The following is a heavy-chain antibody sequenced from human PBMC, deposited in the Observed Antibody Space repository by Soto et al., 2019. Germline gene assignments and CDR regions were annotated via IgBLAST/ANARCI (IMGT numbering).Heavy chain of an antibody. V-gene: IGHV4-59*01. Sequence: PSATLSLTCTVSGGSISSYYWSWIRQPPGKGLEWIGYIYYSGSTNYNPSLKSRVTISVDTSKNQFPLKLSSVTAADTAVYYCARESIAVAGIFDYWGQGTLVTVSS. CDR3: ARESIAVAGIFDY. J-gene: IGHJ4*02. D-gene: IGHD6-19*01. CDR1: GGSISSYY. CDR2: IYYSGST.